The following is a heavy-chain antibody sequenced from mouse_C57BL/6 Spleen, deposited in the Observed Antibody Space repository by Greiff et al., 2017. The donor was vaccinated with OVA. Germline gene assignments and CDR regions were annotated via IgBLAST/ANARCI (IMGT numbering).Heavy chain of an antibody. D-gene: IGHD3-2*02. J-gene: IGHJ2*01. Sequence: QVQLQQSGAELVRPGTSVKVSCKASGYAFTNYLIHWVKQRPGQGLEWIGVINPGSGGTNYNEKFKGKATLTADKSSSTAYMQLSSLTSEDSAVDFCARFPTAQDTDYWGQGTTLTVSS. CDR1: GYAFTNYL. V-gene: IGHV1-54*01. CDR2: INPGSGGT. CDR3: ARFPTAQDTDY.